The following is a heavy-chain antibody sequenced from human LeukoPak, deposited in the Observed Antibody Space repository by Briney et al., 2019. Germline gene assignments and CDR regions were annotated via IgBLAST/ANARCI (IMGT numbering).Heavy chain of an antibody. Sequence: GASVKVSCKASGGTFSSYAISWVRQATGQGLEWMGWMNPNSGNTGYAQKFQGRVTMTRNTSISTAYMELSSLRSEDTAVYYCARGEEWLLDWFDPWGQGTLVTVSS. CDR3: ARGEEWLLDWFDP. CDR1: GGTFSSYA. V-gene: IGHV1-8*02. D-gene: IGHD6-19*01. J-gene: IGHJ5*02. CDR2: MNPNSGNT.